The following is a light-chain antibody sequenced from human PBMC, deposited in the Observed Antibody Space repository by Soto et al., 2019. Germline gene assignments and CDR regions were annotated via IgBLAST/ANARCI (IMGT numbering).Light chain of an antibody. Sequence: DIQMTQSPSTLSASLGDRVTITCRASQSISNWLAWYQQKPGKAPNLLIYKASSLESGVPSRFGGSGSGTEFTLTISSLQPDDFATYYCQQYSTYSRTFGQGTKVDIK. CDR3: QQYSTYSRT. V-gene: IGKV1-5*03. CDR1: QSISNW. CDR2: KAS. J-gene: IGKJ1*01.